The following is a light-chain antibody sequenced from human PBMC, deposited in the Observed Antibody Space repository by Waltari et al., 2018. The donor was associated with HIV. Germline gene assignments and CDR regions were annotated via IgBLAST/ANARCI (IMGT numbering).Light chain of an antibody. CDR1: NIGSKG. CDR3: QVWDRSTDLRV. V-gene: IGLV3-21*02. J-gene: IGLJ2*01. CDR2: DDS. Sequence: SYVLTQPPSVSVAPGQTARITCGGNNIGSKGVHWYQQKPSQAPVLGVYDDSDRPSGLPVRFSRSGSRHPATLTRSRVEAGDEADFYCQVWDRSTDLRVFGGGPQLTVL.